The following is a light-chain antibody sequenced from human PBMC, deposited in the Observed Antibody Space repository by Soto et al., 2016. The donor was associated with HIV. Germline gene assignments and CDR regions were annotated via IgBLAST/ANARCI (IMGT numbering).Light chain of an antibody. CDR2: AAS. CDR3: QQFNSLPLT. CDR1: QGINNY. Sequence: DIQLTQSPSFLSASVGDRVTITCRASQGINNYLAWYQQKPGKGPNLLIYAASTLQTGVPSRFSGSGSGTQFTLTITTLQPEDFATYYCQQFNSLPLTFGGGPRSRS. J-gene: IGKJ4*01. V-gene: IGKV1-9*01.